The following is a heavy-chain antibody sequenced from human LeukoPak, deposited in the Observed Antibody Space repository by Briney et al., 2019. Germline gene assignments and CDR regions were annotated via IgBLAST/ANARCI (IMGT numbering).Heavy chain of an antibody. Sequence: PGESLTLSCAASGFTFSNYVIHWVRQALGKGLEWLAVISYDGTNKYYADFVKGRFTISRDHSQSTVDLQMNTLGGADTAVYYCVRSPTYYNMDVWGKGTTVTVSS. V-gene: IGHV3-30*03. CDR1: GFTFSNYV. J-gene: IGHJ6*03. CDR3: VRSPTYYNMDV. CDR2: ISYDGTNK.